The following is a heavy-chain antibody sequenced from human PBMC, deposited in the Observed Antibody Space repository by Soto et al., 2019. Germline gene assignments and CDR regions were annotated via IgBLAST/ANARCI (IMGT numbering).Heavy chain of an antibody. J-gene: IGHJ4*02. CDR2: INAGNGNT. CDR1: GYTFTSYA. D-gene: IGHD3-10*01. CDR3: ASELLWFGELDY. V-gene: IGHV1-3*01. Sequence: QVQLVQSGAEVKKPGASVKVSCKASGYTFTSYAMHWVRHAPGQRLEWMGWINAGNGNTKYSQKFQGRVTITRDTSASTAYMELSSLRSEDTAVYYCASELLWFGELDYWGQGTLVTVSS.